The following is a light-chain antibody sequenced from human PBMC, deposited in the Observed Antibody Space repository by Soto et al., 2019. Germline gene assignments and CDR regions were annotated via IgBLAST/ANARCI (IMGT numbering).Light chain of an antibody. CDR3: QQYGSSPPIT. CDR1: QSVSRSY. Sequence: EIVLTQSPGTLSLSPGERATLSCRASQSVSRSYLAWYQQKPGQAPRLLISGASRRATGIPDRFSGSGSGTDFTLTISRLEPEDFAVYYCQQYGSSPPITFGQGTRLEIK. CDR2: GAS. V-gene: IGKV3-20*01. J-gene: IGKJ5*01.